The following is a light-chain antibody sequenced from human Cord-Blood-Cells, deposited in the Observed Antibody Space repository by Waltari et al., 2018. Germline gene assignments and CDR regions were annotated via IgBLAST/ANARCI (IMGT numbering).Light chain of an antibody. J-gene: IGLJ2*01. Sequence: QSALPQPASVSGSPGQSITISCTGTSSDVGGYNYVSWYQQHPGKAPKRMIYEVSNRPAGVSNRFSGSKSGNTASLTISGLQAEDEADYYCSSYTSSSTLFGGGTKLTVL. V-gene: IGLV2-14*01. CDR3: SSYTSSSTL. CDR2: EVS. CDR1: SSDVGGYNY.